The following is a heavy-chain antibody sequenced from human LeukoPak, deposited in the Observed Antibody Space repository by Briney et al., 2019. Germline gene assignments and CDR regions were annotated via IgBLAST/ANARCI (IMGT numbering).Heavy chain of an antibody. Sequence: GGSLRLSCAASGFTFSSYAMSWVRQAPGKGLEWVSAISGSGGSTYYADSVKGRFTISRDNSKNTLYLQMNSLRAEDTAVYYCAKDRPYYYDSSGYYGYWGQGTLVAVSS. J-gene: IGHJ4*02. CDR2: ISGSGGST. CDR3: AKDRPYYYDSSGYYGY. V-gene: IGHV3-23*01. CDR1: GFTFSSYA. D-gene: IGHD3-22*01.